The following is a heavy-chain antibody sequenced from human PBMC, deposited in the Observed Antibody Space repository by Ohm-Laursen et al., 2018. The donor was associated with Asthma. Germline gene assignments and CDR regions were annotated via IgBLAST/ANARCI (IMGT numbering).Heavy chain of an antibody. D-gene: IGHD6-19*01. Sequence: SLRLSCTAAGFTFSSYAMHWVRQAPGKGLEWLAFASYDGGNKDYADSVKGRFTISRDNSDNALYLQMNSLRAEDTAVYYCAKDNGSGWYYYWGQGTLVTVSS. J-gene: IGHJ4*02. CDR3: AKDNGSGWYYY. V-gene: IGHV3-30*18. CDR1: GFTFSSYA. CDR2: ASYDGGNK.